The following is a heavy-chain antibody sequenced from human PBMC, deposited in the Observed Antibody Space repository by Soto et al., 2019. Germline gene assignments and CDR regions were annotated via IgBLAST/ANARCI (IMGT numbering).Heavy chain of an antibody. J-gene: IGHJ4*02. Sequence: PGESLKISCKASGYSFTNYWIGWVRQMPGKGLEWMGIIYPADSDTRYSPSFQGQVTISANKSISTAYLQWNSLKASDTAMYYFARPSTGWYVLFAYRAQRTQVTGSS. CDR3: ARPSTGWYVLFAY. CDR1: GYSFTNYW. CDR2: IYPADSDT. D-gene: IGHD6-19*01. V-gene: IGHV5-51*01.